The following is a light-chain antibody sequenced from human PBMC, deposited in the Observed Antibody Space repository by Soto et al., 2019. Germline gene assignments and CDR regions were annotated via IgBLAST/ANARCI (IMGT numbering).Light chain of an antibody. V-gene: IGLV1-51*01. CDR2: DDD. CDR3: GTWDASPSGVV. Sequence: QSVLTQPPSVSAAPGQKVTISCSGSSSNVGNNYVSWYQQLPGTDPKLLIYDDDVRPSGIPDRFSGSKSGTSATLSITGLRTGDEADYYCGTWDASPSGVVFGGGTKLTVL. CDR1: SSNVGNNY. J-gene: IGLJ2*01.